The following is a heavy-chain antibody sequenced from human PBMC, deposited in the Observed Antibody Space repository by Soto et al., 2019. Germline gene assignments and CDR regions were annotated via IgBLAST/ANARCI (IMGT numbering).Heavy chain of an antibody. CDR1: GFTFSSYA. CDR2: ISGSGGST. CDR3: AKDKVTYYDILTGPY. Sequence: GGSLRLSCAASGFTFSSYAMSWVRQAPGKGLEWVSAISGSGGSTYYADSVKGRFTISRGNSKNTLYLQMNSLRAEDTAVYYCAKDKVTYYDILTGPYWGQGTLVTVSS. D-gene: IGHD3-9*01. J-gene: IGHJ4*02. V-gene: IGHV3-23*01.